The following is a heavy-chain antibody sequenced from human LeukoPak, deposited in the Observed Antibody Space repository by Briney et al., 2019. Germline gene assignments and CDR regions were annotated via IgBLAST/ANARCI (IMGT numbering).Heavy chain of an antibody. Sequence: GGSLRLSCAASGFTFSSYCMHWVRQAPGKGLVWVSRINSDGSSSSYADSVKGRFTISRDNAKNTLYLQMNSLRAEDTAVYYCARDRGSLRYYFDYWGQGTLVTVSS. V-gene: IGHV3-74*01. CDR3: ARDRGSLRYYFDY. CDR1: GFTFSSYC. CDR2: INSDGSSS. D-gene: IGHD1-26*01. J-gene: IGHJ4*02.